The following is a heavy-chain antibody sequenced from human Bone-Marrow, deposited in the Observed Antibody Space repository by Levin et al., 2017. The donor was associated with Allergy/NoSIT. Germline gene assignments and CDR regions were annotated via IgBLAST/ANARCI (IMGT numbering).Heavy chain of an antibody. CDR2: ISGSGGST. CDR3: AKDRRAVAGMADAFDI. Sequence: LSLTCAASGFTFSSSAMSWVRQAPGKGLEWVSAISGSGGSTYYADSVKGRFTISRDNSKNTLYLQMNSLRAEDTAVYYCAKDRRAVAGMADAFDIWGQGTMVTVSS. V-gene: IGHV3-23*01. J-gene: IGHJ3*02. D-gene: IGHD6-19*01. CDR1: GFTFSSSA.